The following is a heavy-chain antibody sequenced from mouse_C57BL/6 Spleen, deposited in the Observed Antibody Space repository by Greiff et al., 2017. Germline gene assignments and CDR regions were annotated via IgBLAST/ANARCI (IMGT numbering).Heavy chain of an antibody. Sequence: VQLQESGPGLVQPSQSLSITCTVSGFSLTSYGVHWVRQSPGKGLEWLGVIWSGGSTDYNAAFISRLSISKDNSKSQVFFKMNSLQADDTAIYYCARTDYDYDGDAMDYWGQGTSVTVSS. CDR2: IWSGGST. D-gene: IGHD2-4*01. CDR1: GFSLTSYG. V-gene: IGHV2-2*01. J-gene: IGHJ4*01. CDR3: ARTDYDYDGDAMDY.